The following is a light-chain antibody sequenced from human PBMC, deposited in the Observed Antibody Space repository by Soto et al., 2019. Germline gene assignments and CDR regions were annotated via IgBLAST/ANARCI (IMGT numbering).Light chain of an antibody. CDR2: AAS. CDR3: QQFNNYPIT. CDR1: QSISSY. V-gene: IGKV1-33*01. Sequence: SSLSASVGDRVTITCRASQSISSYLNWYQQKPGKAPKLLIYAASSLQTGVPSRFSGSGSLTHFTFTISSLQPEDFATYYCQQFNNYPITFGQGTRLEIK. J-gene: IGKJ5*01.